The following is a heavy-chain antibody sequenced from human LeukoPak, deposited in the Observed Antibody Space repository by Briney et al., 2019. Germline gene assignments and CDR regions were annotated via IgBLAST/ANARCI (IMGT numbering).Heavy chain of an antibody. V-gene: IGHV3-21*01. CDR2: ISSSSSHI. J-gene: IGHJ4*02. CDR3: ARRGITGFDY. D-gene: IGHD3-10*01. Sequence: GGSLRLSCAASGFTFSSYSMNWVRQAPGKGLEWVSSISSSSSHIYYADSVKGRFTISRDNAKNSLYLQMNSLRAEDTAVYYCARRGITGFDYWGQGTLVTVSS. CDR1: GFTFSSYS.